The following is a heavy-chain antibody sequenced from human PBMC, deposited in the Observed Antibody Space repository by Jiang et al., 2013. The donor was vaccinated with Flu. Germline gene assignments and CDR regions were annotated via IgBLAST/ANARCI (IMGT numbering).Heavy chain of an antibody. CDR3: ARSNYYDSSGEYYYYGMDV. CDR1: GFTFSSYA. Sequence: VQLLESGGGVVQPGRSLRLSCAASGFTFSSYAMHWVRQAPGKGLEWVAVISYDGSNKYYADSVKGRFTISRDNSKNTLYLQMNSLRAEDTAVYYCARSNYYDSSGEYYYYGMDVWGQGT. V-gene: IGHV3-30*04. J-gene: IGHJ6*02. D-gene: IGHD3-22*01. CDR2: ISYDGSNK.